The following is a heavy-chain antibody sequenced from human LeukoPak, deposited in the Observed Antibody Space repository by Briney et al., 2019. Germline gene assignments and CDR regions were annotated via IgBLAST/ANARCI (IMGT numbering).Heavy chain of an antibody. CDR2: FDPEDGEI. CDR1: GHTLTELS. D-gene: IGHD1-20*01. J-gene: IGHJ4*02. V-gene: IGHV1-24*01. CDR3: VTAVTGPEW. Sequence: ASVKVSCKVSGHTLTELSMHWVRQAPGKGLEWMGGFDPEDGEIMYAQKFQGRVTMTDDTSTDTAYMELSSLRSDDTAVYYCVTAVTGPEWWAQGTLVTVSS.